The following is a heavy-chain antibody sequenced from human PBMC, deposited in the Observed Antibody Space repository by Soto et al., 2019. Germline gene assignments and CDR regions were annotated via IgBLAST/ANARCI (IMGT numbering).Heavy chain of an antibody. J-gene: IGHJ5*02. CDR3: AREGGRYYDSSGYWHSWFDP. CDR1: GYSISSGYY. D-gene: IGHD3-22*01. V-gene: IGHV4-38-2*02. CDR2: IYHSGNT. Sequence: PSETLSLTCAVSGYSISSGYYWGWIRQSPGKGLEWIGTIYHSGNTYYNPSLKSRVTISVDTSKNQFSLKLSSVTAADTAVYYCAREGGRYYDSSGYWHSWFDPWGQGTLVTVS.